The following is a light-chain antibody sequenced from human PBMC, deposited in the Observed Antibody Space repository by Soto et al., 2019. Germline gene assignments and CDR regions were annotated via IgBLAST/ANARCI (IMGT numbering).Light chain of an antibody. CDR3: QQYGSSSWT. Sequence: EIVLTQSPGTLSLSPGETATLSCRASQSISSSYLAWYQQKPGQAPRLLIYGTSSRATAIPDRFSGSGSGTDFTLTISRLEPEDFGVYYCQQYGSSSWTFGQGTKVEI. CDR1: QSISSSY. J-gene: IGKJ1*01. CDR2: GTS. V-gene: IGKV3-20*01.